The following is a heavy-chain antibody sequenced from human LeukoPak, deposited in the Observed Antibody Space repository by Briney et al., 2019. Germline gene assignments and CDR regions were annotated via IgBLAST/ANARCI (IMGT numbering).Heavy chain of an antibody. CDR3: AKDMRYCNGGTCYPDY. CDR2: ITWNSGSV. D-gene: IGHD2-15*01. Sequence: GGSLRLSCTASGFTFDDYAMHWVRQAPGKGLEWVSGITWNSGSVDYADSVKGRFTISRYNAKNSLYLQMNSLRVEDTAIYYCAKDMRYCNGGTCYPDYWGQGTLVTVSS. J-gene: IGHJ4*02. CDR1: GFTFDDYA. V-gene: IGHV3-9*01.